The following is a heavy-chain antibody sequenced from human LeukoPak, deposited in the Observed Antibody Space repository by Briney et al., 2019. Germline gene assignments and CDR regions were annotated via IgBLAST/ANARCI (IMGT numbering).Heavy chain of an antibody. CDR3: ARGRTTLLDWFDP. CDR1: GFTFSDYY. Sequence: GGSLRLSCAASGFTFSDYYMSWIRQAPGKGLEWVSYISSSGSTIYYTDSVKGRFTISRDNAKNSLYLQMNSLRAEDTAVYSCARGRTTLLDWFDPWGQGTLVTVSS. V-gene: IGHV3-11*01. J-gene: IGHJ5*02. D-gene: IGHD3-10*01. CDR2: ISSSGSTI.